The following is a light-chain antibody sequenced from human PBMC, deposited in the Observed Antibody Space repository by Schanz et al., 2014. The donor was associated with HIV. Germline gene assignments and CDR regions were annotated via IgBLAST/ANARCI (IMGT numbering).Light chain of an antibody. CDR1: SSDIGTFDY. Sequence: QSALTQPASVSGSPGQSITISCTGTSSDIGTFDYVSWYQQHPGKAPKLMIFDVTHRPSGVSARFSGSKSGNTASLTVSGLQAEDEADYYCSSYASGSTLEVFGSGTKLTVL. CDR3: SSYASGSTLEV. J-gene: IGLJ1*01. V-gene: IGLV2-14*03. CDR2: DVT.